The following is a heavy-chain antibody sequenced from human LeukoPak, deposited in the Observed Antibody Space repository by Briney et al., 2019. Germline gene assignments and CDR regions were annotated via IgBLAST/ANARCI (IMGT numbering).Heavy chain of an antibody. Sequence: SVTVSFKASGGTFSIYAISWVRQAPGQGLEWMGRIIPILGIANYAQKFQGRVTITADKSTSTAYMELSSLRSEDTAVYYCARDDTIFGVVTYYYYYGMDVWGQGTTVTVSS. V-gene: IGHV1-69*04. J-gene: IGHJ6*02. CDR1: GGTFSIYA. CDR2: IIPILGIA. D-gene: IGHD3-3*01. CDR3: ARDDTIFGVVTYYYYYGMDV.